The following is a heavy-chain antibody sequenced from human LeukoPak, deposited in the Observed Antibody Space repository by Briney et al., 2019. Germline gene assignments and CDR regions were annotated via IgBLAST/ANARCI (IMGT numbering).Heavy chain of an antibody. CDR1: GGSFSGYY. D-gene: IGHD2-2*01. CDR3: ARAPDIVVVPAAEDI. Sequence: SETLSLTCAVYGGSFSGYYWSLIRQPPGKGLEWIGEINHSGSTNYNPSLKSRVTISVDTSKNQFSLKLSSVTAADTAVYYCARAPDIVVVPAAEDIWGQGTMVTVSS. V-gene: IGHV4-34*01. J-gene: IGHJ3*02. CDR2: INHSGST.